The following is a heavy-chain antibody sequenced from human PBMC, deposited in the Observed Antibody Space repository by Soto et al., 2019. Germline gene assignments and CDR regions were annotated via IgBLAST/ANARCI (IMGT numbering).Heavy chain of an antibody. CDR3: SRENWFQDY. D-gene: IGHD3-10*01. CDR2: IKNDGSEQ. Sequence: EVQLVESGGGLVQPGGSLRLSCEASGFTFNVHYMTWVRQAPGKGLEWVASIKNDGSEQYYVDSVKGRFTISRDNAKNSLYLQMNSLRAGDTALYYCSRENWFQDYWGQGTLVIVSS. J-gene: IGHJ4*02. V-gene: IGHV3-7*03. CDR1: GFTFNVHY.